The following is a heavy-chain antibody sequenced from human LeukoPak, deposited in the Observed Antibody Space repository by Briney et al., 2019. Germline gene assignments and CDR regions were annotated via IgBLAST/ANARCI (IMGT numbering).Heavy chain of an antibody. Sequence: PGGSLTLSCAASGFTFSSYAMSWVRQAPGKGLEWVSAISGSGGSTYYADSVKGRFTISRDNSKNTLYLQMNSLRAEDTAVYYCAKDPAYYYDSSGYPSDYWGQGTLVTVSS. CDR3: AKDPAYYYDSSGYPSDY. V-gene: IGHV3-23*01. J-gene: IGHJ4*02. D-gene: IGHD3-22*01. CDR2: ISGSGGST. CDR1: GFTFSSYA.